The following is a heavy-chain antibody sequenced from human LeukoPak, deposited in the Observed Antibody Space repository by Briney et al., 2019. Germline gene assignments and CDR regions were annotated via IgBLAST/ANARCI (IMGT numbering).Heavy chain of an antibody. D-gene: IGHD3-22*01. Sequence: SVKLSCKASGGTFSSYAISWVRQAPGQGLEWMGRIIPIFGTANYAQKFQGRVTITTDESTSTAYMELSSLRSEDTAVYYCARDYYDSSGYYAFDIWGQGTMVTVSS. CDR3: ARDYYDSSGYYAFDI. CDR1: GGTFSSYA. V-gene: IGHV1-69*05. CDR2: IIPIFGTA. J-gene: IGHJ3*02.